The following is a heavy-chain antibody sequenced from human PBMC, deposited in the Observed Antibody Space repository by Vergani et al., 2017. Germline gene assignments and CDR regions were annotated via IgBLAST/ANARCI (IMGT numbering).Heavy chain of an antibody. CDR3: ARYNWNSIDY. Sequence: EVQLVESGGGLVQPGRSLRLSCTASGFTFGDYAMSWFRQALGKGLEWVGFIRSKAYGGTTEYAASVKGRFTISRDDSKSIAYLQMNSLKTEDTAVYYCARYNWNSIDYWGQGTLVTVSS. V-gene: IGHV3-49*03. J-gene: IGHJ4*02. CDR2: IRSKAYGGTT. CDR1: GFTFGDYA. D-gene: IGHD1-7*01.